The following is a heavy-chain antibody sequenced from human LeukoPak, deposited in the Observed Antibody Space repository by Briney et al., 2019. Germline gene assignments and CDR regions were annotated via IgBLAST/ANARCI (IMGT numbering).Heavy chain of an antibody. Sequence: PSETLSLTCTVSGGSISSYYWSWIRQPPGKGLEWIGYIYYSGSTNYNPSLKSRVTISVDTSKNQFSLKLSSVTAADTAVYYCARGRASGSYYGIYYFDYWGQGTLVTVSS. J-gene: IGHJ4*02. D-gene: IGHD1-26*01. CDR1: GGSISSYY. CDR3: ARGRASGSYYGIYYFDY. V-gene: IGHV4-59*01. CDR2: IYYSGST.